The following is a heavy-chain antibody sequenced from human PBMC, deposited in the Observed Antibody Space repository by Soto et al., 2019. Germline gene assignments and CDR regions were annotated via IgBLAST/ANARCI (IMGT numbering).Heavy chain of an antibody. CDR1: GFTFDDYG. CDR2: INWNGGST. V-gene: IGHV3-20*04. CDR3: TKARFWGGDGYNSYYYNAMDV. D-gene: IGHD3-16*01. Sequence: GGSLRLSCAASGFTFDDYGMSWVRQAPGKGLEWVSGINWNGGSTGYADSVKGRFTISRDNAKNSLYLQMNSLRPEDTTLYYCTKARFWGGDGYNSYYYNAMDVWGQGTTVTVSS. J-gene: IGHJ6*02.